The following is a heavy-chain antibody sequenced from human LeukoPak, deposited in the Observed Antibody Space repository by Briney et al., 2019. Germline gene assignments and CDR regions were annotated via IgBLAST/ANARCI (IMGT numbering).Heavy chain of an antibody. CDR2: ISSSSSTI. J-gene: IGHJ5*02. V-gene: IGHV3-48*01. CDR3: ARDLSSSWFNWFDP. CDR1: RFTFSSYS. D-gene: IGHD6-13*01. Sequence: GGSLRLSCAASRFTFSSYSMNWVRQAPGRGLEWVSYISSSSSTIYYADSVKGRFTISRDNAKNSLYLQMNSLRAEDTAVYYCARDLSSSWFNWFDPWGQGALVTVSS.